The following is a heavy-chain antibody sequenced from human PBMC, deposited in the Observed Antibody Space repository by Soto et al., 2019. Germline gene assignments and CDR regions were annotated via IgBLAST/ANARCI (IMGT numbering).Heavy chain of an antibody. D-gene: IGHD5-18*01. CDR2: IYYTGST. V-gene: IGHV4-39*01. CDR3: ARNDSVGYRDY. CDR1: GGSVTSISSRNYY. Sequence: QLQLQESGPGLVKPSETLSLTCTVSGGSVTSISSRNYYWGWIRQPPGKGLEWIGNIYYTGSTYYHPSLQSRIPISLPTSTHQSSLKLTPVTAADTAVYYCARNDSVGYRDYWGQGTLVTVSP. J-gene: IGHJ4*02.